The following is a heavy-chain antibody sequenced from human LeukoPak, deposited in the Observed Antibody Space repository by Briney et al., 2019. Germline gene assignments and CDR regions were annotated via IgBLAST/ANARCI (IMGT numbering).Heavy chain of an antibody. CDR3: AREEDRYCSSTSCYVFDY. CDR2: IKQDGSEK. CDR1: GFTFSSYW. D-gene: IGHD2-2*01. V-gene: IGHV3-7*01. Sequence: PGGSLRLSCAASGFTFSSYWMSWVRQAPGKGLEWVANIKQDGSEKYYVDSVKGRFTISRDNAKNSLYLQMNSLRAEDTAVYYCAREEDRYCSSTSCYVFDYWGQGTLVTVSS. J-gene: IGHJ4*02.